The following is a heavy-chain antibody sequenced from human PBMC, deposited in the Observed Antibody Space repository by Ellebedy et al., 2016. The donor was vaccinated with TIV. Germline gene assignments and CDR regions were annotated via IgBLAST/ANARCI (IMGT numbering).Heavy chain of an antibody. D-gene: IGHD2-2*01. J-gene: IGHJ4*02. CDR1: GFTFSHYY. Sequence: PGGSLRLSCAASGFTFSHYYMTWVRQAPGKGLAWVANIDQNGVEKSYVDSVKGRFTISRDNSKNTLYLDLNSLGVDDTAVYYCARDLTQYASGAGLSDSWGQGTLVTVSS. CDR2: IDQNGVEK. CDR3: ARDLTQYASGAGLSDS. V-gene: IGHV3-7*01.